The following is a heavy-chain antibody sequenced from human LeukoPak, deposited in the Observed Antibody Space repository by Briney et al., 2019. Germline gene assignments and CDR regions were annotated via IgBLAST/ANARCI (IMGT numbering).Heavy chain of an antibody. CDR2: IYYSGIT. J-gene: IGHJ5*02. Sequence: SETLSLTCTVSGGSISSSSYYWGWIRQPPGKGLEWIGSIYYSGITFYNPSLKSRLAISVDTSKNQFSLKLTSVTAADTAVYYCARDRESWELLNWFDPWGQGALVTVSS. D-gene: IGHD1-26*01. CDR1: GGSISSSSYY. V-gene: IGHV4-39*02. CDR3: ARDRESWELLNWFDP.